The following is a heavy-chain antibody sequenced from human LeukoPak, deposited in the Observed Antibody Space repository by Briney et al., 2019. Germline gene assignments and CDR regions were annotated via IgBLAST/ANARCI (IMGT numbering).Heavy chain of an antibody. J-gene: IGHJ4*02. CDR3: AKANSITIFGVISLVDY. D-gene: IGHD3-3*01. CDR2: ISDSGDNT. Sequence: PGGSLRLSCVASGFTFSSYAMSWVRQAPGKGLEWVSTISDSGDNTYYADSVKGRFTISRDNSKNTLYLQMNSLRAEDTAVYYCAKANSITIFGVISLVDYWGQGTLVTVSS. CDR1: GFTFSSYA. V-gene: IGHV3-23*01.